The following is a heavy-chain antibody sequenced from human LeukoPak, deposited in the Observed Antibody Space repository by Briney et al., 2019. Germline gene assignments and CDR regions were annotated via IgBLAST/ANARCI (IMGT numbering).Heavy chain of an antibody. V-gene: IGHV1-8*03. CDR3: ARGSLLRSRGLYAAPYYYYYMDV. J-gene: IGHJ6*03. Sequence: ASVKVSCKASGYTFTSYDINWVRQATGQGLEWMGWMNPNSGNTGYAQKFQGRVTITRNTSISTAYMELSSLRSEDTAVYYCARGSLLRSRGLYAAPYYYYYMDVWGKGTTVTVSS. CDR1: GYTFTSYD. CDR2: MNPNSGNT. D-gene: IGHD2/OR15-2a*01.